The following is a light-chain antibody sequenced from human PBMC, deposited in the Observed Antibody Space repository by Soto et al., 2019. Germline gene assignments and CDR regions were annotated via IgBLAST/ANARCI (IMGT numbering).Light chain of an antibody. J-gene: IGLJ3*02. V-gene: IGLV1-44*01. CDR1: SSNIGSNT. CDR2: SNN. CDR3: AAWDDSLNGWV. Sequence: QSVLTQPPSASGTPGQRVTISCSGSSSNIGSNTVNWYQQLPGTAPKLLIYSNNQRPSGVPDRFSGSKSGTSASLAISGLQSEDEADYSCAAWDDSLNGWVFGGGTKVPVL.